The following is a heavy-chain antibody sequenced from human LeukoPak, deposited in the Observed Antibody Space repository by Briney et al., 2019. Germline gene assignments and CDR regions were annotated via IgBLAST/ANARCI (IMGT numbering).Heavy chain of an antibody. CDR3: ARDLEDSSPFGAFDM. J-gene: IGHJ3*02. CDR2: ISYDGSNK. Sequence: GRSLRLSCAASGITLSSYDMHWVRQAPGKALEWVAVISYDGSNKDYADSVKGRFTISRDNSKNTLYLQMNSLRAEDTAVYYCARDLEDSSPFGAFDMWGQGTMVTVSS. CDR1: GITLSSYD. V-gene: IGHV3-30-3*01. D-gene: IGHD3-22*01.